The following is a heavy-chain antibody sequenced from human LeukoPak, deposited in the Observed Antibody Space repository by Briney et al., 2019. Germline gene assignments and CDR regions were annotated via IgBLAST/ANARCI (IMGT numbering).Heavy chain of an antibody. CDR3: ARRLGL. CDR2: ISWNSGSI. V-gene: IGHV3-9*01. J-gene: IGHJ2*01. CDR1: GFIFDDYA. Sequence: RTGGSLRLSCAASGFIFDDYAMHWVRQAPGKGLEWVSGISWNSGSIGYADSVKGRFTISRDNAKNSLYLQMNSLRAEDTAVYYCARRLGLWGRGTLVTVSS.